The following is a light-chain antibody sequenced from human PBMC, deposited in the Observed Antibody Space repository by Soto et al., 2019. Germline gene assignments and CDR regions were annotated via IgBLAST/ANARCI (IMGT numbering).Light chain of an antibody. CDR1: SSDLGGYNY. Sequence: SALTQPRSVSGSPGQSVTISCSGTSSDLGGYNYVSWYQHHPGKAPKLMIYDVTLRPSGVPDRFSGSKSGNTASLTISGLQAEDEADYYCCSYAGSFTWVFGGGTKLTVL. J-gene: IGLJ3*02. V-gene: IGLV2-11*01. CDR2: DVT. CDR3: CSYAGSFTWV.